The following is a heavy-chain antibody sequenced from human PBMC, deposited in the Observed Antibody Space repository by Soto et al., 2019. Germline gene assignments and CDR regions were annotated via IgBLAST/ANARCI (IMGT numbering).Heavy chain of an antibody. Sequence: QVHLVESGGGVVQPGRSLRLSCAASGFTFSSYGMHWVRQAPGKGLEWVAVIWYDGSNKYYADSVKGRFTISRDNSKNTLYLQMNSLRAEDTAVYYCAASGSYWLSYWGQGTLVTVSS. CDR3: AASGSYWLSY. J-gene: IGHJ4*02. V-gene: IGHV3-33*01. CDR1: GFTFSSYG. CDR2: IWYDGSNK. D-gene: IGHD1-26*01.